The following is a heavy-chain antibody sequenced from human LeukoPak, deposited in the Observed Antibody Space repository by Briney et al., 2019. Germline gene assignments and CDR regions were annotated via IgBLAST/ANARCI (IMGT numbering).Heavy chain of an antibody. CDR2: ISSNGGST. CDR1: GFTFSSYA. CDR3: VKDWSSGSFDY. V-gene: IGHV3-64D*09. Sequence: GGSLRLSCSASGFTFSSYAMHWVRQAPGKGLEYVSAISSNGGSTYYADSVKGRFTISRDNSKHTLYLQMSSLRAEDTAVYYCVKDWSSGSFDYWGQGTLVTVSS. D-gene: IGHD6-19*01. J-gene: IGHJ4*02.